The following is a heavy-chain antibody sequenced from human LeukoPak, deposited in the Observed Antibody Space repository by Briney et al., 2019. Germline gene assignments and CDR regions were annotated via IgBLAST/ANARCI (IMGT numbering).Heavy chain of an antibody. Sequence: GGSLRLSCAASGFGFSSCDMNWVRQAPGKGLEWVSSISSSSNYIYYADSVKGRFTISRDNAKNSLYLQMNSLRAEDTAVYFCAREGRRTTFGNKWFDPWGQGTLVTVSS. CDR2: ISSSSNYI. CDR3: AREGRRTTFGNKWFDP. CDR1: GFGFSSCD. V-gene: IGHV3-21*06. D-gene: IGHD1-1*01. J-gene: IGHJ5*02.